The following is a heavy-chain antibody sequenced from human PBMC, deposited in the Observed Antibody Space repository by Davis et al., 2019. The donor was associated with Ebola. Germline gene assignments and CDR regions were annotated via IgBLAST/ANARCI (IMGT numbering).Heavy chain of an antibody. J-gene: IGHJ5*02. D-gene: IGHD1-26*01. Sequence: MPSETLSLTCAVYGGSFSGYYWSWIRQPPGKGLEWIGEINHSGSTNYNPSLKSRVTISVDTSKNQFSLKLSSVTAADTAVYYCARHNSGSYWNWFDPWGQGTLVTVSS. CDR2: INHSGST. V-gene: IGHV4-34*01. CDR1: GGSFSGYY. CDR3: ARHNSGSYWNWFDP.